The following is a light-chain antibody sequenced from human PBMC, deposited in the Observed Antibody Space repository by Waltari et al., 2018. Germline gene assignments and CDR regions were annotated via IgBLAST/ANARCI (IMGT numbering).Light chain of an antibody. CDR1: QSITNY. J-gene: IGKJ4*01. Sequence: EIVLTQSPATLSLSPGERATLSCRASQSITNYLAWYQQKRGQAPRLLISDASNGATGIPARFSGSGAGTDFTLTISGLEPEDFAVYYCQQRSNWPLLTFGGGTKVEIK. CDR2: DAS. CDR3: QQRSNWPLLT. V-gene: IGKV3-11*01.